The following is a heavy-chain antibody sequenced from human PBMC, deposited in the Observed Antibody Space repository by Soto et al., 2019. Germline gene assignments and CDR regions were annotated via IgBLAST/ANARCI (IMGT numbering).Heavy chain of an antibody. V-gene: IGHV4-61*08. Sequence: PSETLSLTCTVSGGSICSGDYYWSWIRQPPGKGLEWIGYIYYSGSTNYNPSLKSRVTISVGTSKNQFSLKLSSVTAADTAVYYCARDDYYGMDVWGQGTTVTVSS. CDR2: IYYSGST. CDR1: GGSICSGDYY. CDR3: ARDDYYGMDV. J-gene: IGHJ6*02.